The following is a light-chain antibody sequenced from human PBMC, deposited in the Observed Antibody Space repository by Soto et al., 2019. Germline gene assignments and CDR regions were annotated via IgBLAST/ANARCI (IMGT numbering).Light chain of an antibody. CDR2: GAS. CDR3: QQYGSS. V-gene: IGKV3-20*01. Sequence: EVVLTQSPVTLSLSPGERATLSCRASQSVSRNYLAWYQQKPGQGPRLLIYGASSRATGIPDRFSGSGSGTDFTLTISRLEPEDFAVYYCQQYGSSFGQGTRLEIK. J-gene: IGKJ5*01. CDR1: QSVSRNY.